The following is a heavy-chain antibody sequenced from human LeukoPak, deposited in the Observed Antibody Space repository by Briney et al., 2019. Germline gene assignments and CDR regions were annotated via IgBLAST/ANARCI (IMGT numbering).Heavy chain of an antibody. J-gene: IGHJ4*02. Sequence: SETLSLTCTVSGGSVNSGSYYWSWVRQPPGKGLERIGYIYNSGTAKYNPSLKSRVTISVDTPKIQFSLMLSSVTAADTAVYYCVSSYSSSWPELDYWGQGTLVTVSS. V-gene: IGHV4-61*01. D-gene: IGHD6-13*01. CDR3: VSSYSSSWPELDY. CDR1: GGSVNSGSYY. CDR2: IYNSGTA.